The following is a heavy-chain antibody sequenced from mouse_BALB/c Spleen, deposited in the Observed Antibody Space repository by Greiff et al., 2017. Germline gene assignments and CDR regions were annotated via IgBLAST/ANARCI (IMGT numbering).Heavy chain of an antibody. J-gene: IGHJ3*01. D-gene: IGHD1-2*01. CDR3: ARSGYGSLFAY. CDR1: GFNIKDTY. V-gene: IGHV14-3*02. Sequence: DVHLVESGAELVKPGASVKLSCTASGFNIKDTYMHWVKQRPEQGLEWIGRIDPANGNTKYDPKFQGKATITADTSSNTAYLQLSSLTSEDTAVYYCARSGYGSLFAYWGQGTLVTVSA. CDR2: IDPANGNT.